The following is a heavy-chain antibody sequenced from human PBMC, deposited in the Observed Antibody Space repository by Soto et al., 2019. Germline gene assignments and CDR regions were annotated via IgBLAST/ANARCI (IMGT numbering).Heavy chain of an antibody. V-gene: IGHV3-23*01. D-gene: IGHD6-19*01. CDR1: GFTFSSYA. J-gene: IGHJ6*02. Sequence: GGSLRLSCAASGFTFSSYAMSWVRQAPGKGLEWVSAISGSGGSTYYADSVKGRFTISRDNSKNTLYLQMNSLRAEDTAVYYCAKDFSSGWYPRTGYYGMDVWGQGTTVTVSS. CDR3: AKDFSSGWYPRTGYYGMDV. CDR2: ISGSGGST.